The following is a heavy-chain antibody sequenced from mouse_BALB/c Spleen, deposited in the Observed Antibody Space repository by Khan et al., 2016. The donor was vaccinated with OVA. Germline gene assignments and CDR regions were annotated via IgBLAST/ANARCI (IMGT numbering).Heavy chain of an antibody. CDR1: GYSITSDYA. CDR2: ISYSGIT. V-gene: IGHV3-2*02. J-gene: IGHJ3*01. CDR3: ARGRSY. Sequence: EVQLQESGPGLVKPSQSLSLTCTVTGYSITSDYAWNWIRQFPGNKLEWMGYISYSGITSYTPSLKSRISITRDTSKNQFFLQFTSVTTEDTATYYCARGRSYWGQGTLVTVSA. D-gene: IGHD3-3*01.